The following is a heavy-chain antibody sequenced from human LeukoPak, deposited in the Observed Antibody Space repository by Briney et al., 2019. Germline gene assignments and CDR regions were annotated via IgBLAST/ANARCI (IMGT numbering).Heavy chain of an antibody. J-gene: IGHJ6*03. CDR3: ARAVADIVVVPAASYYYYYMDV. D-gene: IGHD2-2*01. V-gene: IGHV1-8*03. Sequence: ASVKVSCKASGYTFTSYDINWVRRATGQGLEWMGWMNPNSGNTGYAQKFQGRVTITRNTSISTAYMELSSLRSEDTAVYYCARAVADIVVVPAASYYYYYMDVWGKGTTVTVSS. CDR1: GYTFTSYD. CDR2: MNPNSGNT.